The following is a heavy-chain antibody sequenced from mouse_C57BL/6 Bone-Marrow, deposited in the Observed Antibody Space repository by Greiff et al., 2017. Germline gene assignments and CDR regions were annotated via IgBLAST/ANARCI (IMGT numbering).Heavy chain of an antibody. Sequence: EVQGVESGGGLVQPGASLRLSCAASGFTFTDYYMSWVRQPPGKAPEWLALIRNKANGYTSEYTASVKGLFTISRENSQNILYLQMNTLRAEDSATYYCVKAVCVSWFAYWGQGTLVTVSA. CDR3: VKAVCVSWFAY. CDR2: IRNKANGYTS. CDR1: GFTFTDYY. J-gene: IGHJ3*01. V-gene: IGHV7-4*01.